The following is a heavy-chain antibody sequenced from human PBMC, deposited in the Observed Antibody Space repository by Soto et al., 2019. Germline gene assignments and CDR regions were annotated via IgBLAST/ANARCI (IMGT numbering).Heavy chain of an antibody. CDR1: GFSLSTSGVG. Sequence: QITLKESGPTLVKPTQTLTLTCTFSGFSLSTSGVGVGWIRQPPGKALEWLALIYWDDDKRYSPSLKSRLTIHKEPSKNPVFLTMTSIEPVHTAAYFWGYRRGARWFDPWGQGTLVVVAS. CDR3: GYRRGARWFDP. J-gene: IGHJ5*02. CDR2: IYWDDDK. V-gene: IGHV2-5*02. D-gene: IGHD1-26*01.